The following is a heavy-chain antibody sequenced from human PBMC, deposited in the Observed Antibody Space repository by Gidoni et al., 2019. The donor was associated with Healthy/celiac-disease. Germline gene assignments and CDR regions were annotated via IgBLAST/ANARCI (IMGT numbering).Heavy chain of an antibody. D-gene: IGHD5-18*01. J-gene: IGHJ3*02. Sequence: EVKKPGSSVTVSCTASGGTFSSYAISWVRQAPGQGLEWMGGIIPIFGTANYAQKFQGRVTITADESTSTAYMELSSLRSEDTAVYYWARDDTAMVINDAFDIWGQGTMVTVSS. V-gene: IGHV1-69*01. CDR1: GGTFSSYA. CDR3: ARDDTAMVINDAFDI. CDR2: IIPIFGTA.